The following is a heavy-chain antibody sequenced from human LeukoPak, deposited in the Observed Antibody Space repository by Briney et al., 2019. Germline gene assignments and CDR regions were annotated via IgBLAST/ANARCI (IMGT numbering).Heavy chain of an antibody. Sequence: PGASLQISCRGSGYPFTTYWIGWVRQMPGKGLEWMGIIYPGDSDTRYSPSFQGQVTMSADKSINTAYLQWSSLKASDTAMYYCARRRGCSSSSCPPDYWGQGTLVTVSS. CDR2: IYPGDSDT. D-gene: IGHD2-2*01. V-gene: IGHV5-51*01. J-gene: IGHJ4*02. CDR3: ARRRGCSSSSCPPDY. CDR1: GYPFTTYW.